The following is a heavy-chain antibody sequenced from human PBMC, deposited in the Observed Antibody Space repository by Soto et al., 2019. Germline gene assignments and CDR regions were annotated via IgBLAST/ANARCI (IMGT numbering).Heavy chain of an antibody. CDR2: INSDGSST. D-gene: IGHD2-15*01. J-gene: IGHJ4*02. Sequence: EVQLVASGGGLVQPGGSLRLSCAASGFTFSSHWMHWVRQAPGKGLVWVSRINSDGSSTSYADSVKGRFTISRDNAKNTLYLQMNSLRAEDTAVYYCVRTSLVVAAATREDYWGQGTLVTVSS. CDR1: GFTFSSHW. V-gene: IGHV3-74*01. CDR3: VRTSLVVAAATREDY.